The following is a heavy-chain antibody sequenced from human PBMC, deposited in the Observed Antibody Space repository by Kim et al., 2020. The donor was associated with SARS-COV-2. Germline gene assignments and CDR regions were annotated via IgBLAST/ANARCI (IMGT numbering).Heavy chain of an antibody. CDR3: ARRGSSHLPDY. CDR2: IYYSGST. Sequence: SETLSLTCTVSGGSISSGGYYWSWIRQHPGKGLEWIGYIYYSGSTYYNPSLKSRVTISVDTSKNQFSLKLSSVTAADTAVYYCARRGSSHLPDYWGQGTLVTVSS. CDR1: GGSISSGGYY. D-gene: IGHD3-16*01. V-gene: IGHV4-31*03. J-gene: IGHJ4*02.